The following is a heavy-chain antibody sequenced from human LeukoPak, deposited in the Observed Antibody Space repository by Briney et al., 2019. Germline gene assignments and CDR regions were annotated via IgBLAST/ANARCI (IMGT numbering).Heavy chain of an antibody. CDR1: GFTFSSYA. CDR3: ARDGGYCSSTSCYSEWAFDY. CDR2: ISYDGSNK. J-gene: IGHJ4*02. Sequence: PGRSLRLSCAASGFTFSSYAMHWVRQAPGKGLEWVAVISYDGSNKYYADSVKGRFTIPRDNSKNTLYLQMNSLRAEDTAVYYCARDGGYCSSTSCYSEWAFDYWGQGTLVTVSS. D-gene: IGHD2-2*01. V-gene: IGHV3-30-3*01.